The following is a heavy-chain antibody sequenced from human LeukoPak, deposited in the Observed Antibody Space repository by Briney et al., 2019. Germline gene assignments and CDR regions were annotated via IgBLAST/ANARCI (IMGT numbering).Heavy chain of an antibody. Sequence: EASAKVSCKASGYTFTGYYIHWVRQAPGQGLEWMGWINPNSGGTNYAQKFQGRVTMTRDTSISTAYMELSRLRSDDTAVYFCASSFPYYYNIAYWGQGTLVTVSS. CDR3: ASSFPYYYNIAY. J-gene: IGHJ4*02. V-gene: IGHV1-2*02. D-gene: IGHD3-22*01. CDR1: GYTFTGYY. CDR2: INPNSGGT.